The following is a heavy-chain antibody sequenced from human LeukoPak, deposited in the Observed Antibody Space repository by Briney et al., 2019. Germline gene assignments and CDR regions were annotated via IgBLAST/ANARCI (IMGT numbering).Heavy chain of an antibody. Sequence: GGSLKLSCAASGFTFSGSTMHWVRQASGKGLEWVGRIRSKANSYATTYSESVKGRFTISRDDSKNTAYLQMDSLKTEDTAVYYCWAAGTTPPHGVFDMWGQGTMVTVSS. D-gene: IGHD6-13*01. CDR1: GFTFSGST. CDR2: IRSKANSYAT. V-gene: IGHV3-73*01. J-gene: IGHJ3*02. CDR3: WAAGTTPPHGVFDM.